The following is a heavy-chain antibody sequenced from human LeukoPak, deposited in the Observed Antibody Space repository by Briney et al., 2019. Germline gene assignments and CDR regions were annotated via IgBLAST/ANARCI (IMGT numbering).Heavy chain of an antibody. CDR3: ARDRSSSGWYY. J-gene: IGHJ4*02. Sequence: GGSLRLSCAASGFIFSSYSMIWVRQAPGKGLEWVSYISSSSSAIYYADSVKGRFTISRDNAKNSLYLQINSLRDEDTAVYYCARDRSSSGWYYWGQGTLVTVSS. CDR2: ISSSSSAI. D-gene: IGHD6-19*01. V-gene: IGHV3-48*02. CDR1: GFIFSSYS.